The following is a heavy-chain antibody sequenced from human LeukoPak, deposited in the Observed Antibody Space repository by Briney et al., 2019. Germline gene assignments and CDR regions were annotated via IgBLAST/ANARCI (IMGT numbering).Heavy chain of an antibody. CDR1: GGFISSYY. Sequence: SETLSLTCTVSGGFISSYYWSWIQQPPGKGLEWIGYIYYSGSTNYNPSLKSRVTISVDTSKNQFSLKLSSVTAADTAVYYCARSPPTAMGAFDIWGQGTMVTVSS. D-gene: IGHD5-18*01. J-gene: IGHJ3*02. CDR3: ARSPPTAMGAFDI. CDR2: IYYSGST. V-gene: IGHV4-59*01.